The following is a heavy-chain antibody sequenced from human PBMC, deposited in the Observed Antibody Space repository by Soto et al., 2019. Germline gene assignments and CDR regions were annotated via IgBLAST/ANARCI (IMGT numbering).Heavy chain of an antibody. V-gene: IGHV4-30-4*01. J-gene: IGHJ2*01. CDR1: GAPISGGDYH. D-gene: IGHD5-18*01. CDR3: ASGSAAKRYFDL. Sequence: QVQLQESGPGLVKPSQTLSLMCTVSGAPISGGDYHWSWIRQPPGKGLEWIGYIFPSGATHYNSSLGSRITMSVETSKSHFFLKLTSVTAADTAVYFCASGSAAKRYFDLWGRGTLVTVSS. CDR2: IFPSGAT.